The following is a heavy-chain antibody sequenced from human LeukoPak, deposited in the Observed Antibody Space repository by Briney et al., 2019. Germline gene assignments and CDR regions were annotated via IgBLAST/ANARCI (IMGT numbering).Heavy chain of an antibody. J-gene: IGHJ4*02. CDR1: GFTFDDYG. V-gene: IGHV3-20*04. CDR2: INYNGGSA. Sequence: GGSLRLSCAASGFTFDDYGMAWVRQAPGKGLEWISAINYNGGSAAYADSVKGRFTISRDNAKNSLYLQMNSLRAEDTAIYFCAREDDWNYEDYWGQGTLVTVSS. D-gene: IGHD1-7*01. CDR3: AREDDWNYEDY.